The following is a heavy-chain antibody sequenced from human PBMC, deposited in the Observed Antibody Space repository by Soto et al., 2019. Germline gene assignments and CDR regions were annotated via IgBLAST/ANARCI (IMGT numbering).Heavy chain of an antibody. CDR1: GGYIISGCCH. Sequence: PSETLCVTSTVAGGYIISGCCHWSWIRQPPGKGLEWIGFVYYTGNTYYNPSLKSRVTISVDTSKNQFSLKLSSVTAADTAVYYCASEPPRGYYYVTYFQHWGQGTLVTVSS. D-gene: IGHD3-22*01. V-gene: IGHV4-31*03. J-gene: IGHJ1*01. CDR2: VYYTGNT. CDR3: ASEPPRGYYYVTYFQH.